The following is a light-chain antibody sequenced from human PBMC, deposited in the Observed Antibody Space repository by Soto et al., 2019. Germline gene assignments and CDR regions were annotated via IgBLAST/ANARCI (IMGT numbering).Light chain of an antibody. J-gene: IGKJ1*01. CDR3: QQCFSSPPT. V-gene: IGKV1-5*03. CDR2: KAS. Sequence: DIQMTQSPSTLSASVGDRVTITCRASQSISSWLAWYQQKPGKAPKLLIYKASSLESGVPSRFSGSGSGTDFTLTINNLQPDDFAVYYCQQCFSSPPTFGHGTKVDI. CDR1: QSISSW.